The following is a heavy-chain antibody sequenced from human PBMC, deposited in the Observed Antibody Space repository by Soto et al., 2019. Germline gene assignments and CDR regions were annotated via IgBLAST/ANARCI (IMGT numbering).Heavy chain of an antibody. CDR2: IYPGDSDT. Sequence: PGESLKISCKGSGYSFTSYWIGWVRQMPGKGLEWMGIIYPGDSDTRYSPSFQGQVTISADKSISTAYLQWSSLKASDTAMYYCARQGADYYDSSGYYYADYYYGMDVWGQGTTVTVSS. CDR3: ARQGADYYDSSGYYYADYYYGMDV. J-gene: IGHJ6*02. CDR1: GYSFTSYW. D-gene: IGHD3-22*01. V-gene: IGHV5-51*01.